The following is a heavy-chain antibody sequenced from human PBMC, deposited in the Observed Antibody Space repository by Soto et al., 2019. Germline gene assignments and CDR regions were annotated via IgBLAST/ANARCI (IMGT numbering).Heavy chain of an antibody. CDR2: MNPNSGNT. D-gene: IGHD3-10*01. CDR1: GYTFTSYD. Sequence: QVQLVQSGAEVKRPGASVKVSCKASGYTFTSYDIHWVRQATGQGLEWMGWMNPNSGNTGYAQKFQGRVTMTRNTSISTAYMDLRSLRSEDTAVYYCARGINYYASGDDAFDIWGQGKMVTVSS. V-gene: IGHV1-8*01. J-gene: IGHJ3*02. CDR3: ARGINYYASGDDAFDI.